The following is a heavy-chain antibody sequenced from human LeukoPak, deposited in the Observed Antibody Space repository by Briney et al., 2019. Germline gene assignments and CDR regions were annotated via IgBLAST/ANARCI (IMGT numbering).Heavy chain of an antibody. CDR1: GGSISRYY. CDR3: ARERYDILTGYHNFDY. Sequence: SETLSLTCTVPGGSISRYYWSWIRQPPGKGLEWIGYIYYSGSTNYNPSLKSRVTISVETSKNQFSLKLSSVTAADTAVYYCARERYDILTGYHNFDYWGQGTLVTVPS. D-gene: IGHD3-9*01. V-gene: IGHV4-59*01. CDR2: IYYSGST. J-gene: IGHJ4*02.